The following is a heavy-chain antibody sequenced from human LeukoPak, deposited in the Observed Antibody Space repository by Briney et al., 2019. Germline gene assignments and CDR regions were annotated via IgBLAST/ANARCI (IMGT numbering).Heavy chain of an antibody. D-gene: IGHD2-15*01. CDR1: GGSFSGYY. V-gene: IGHV4-34*01. CDR3: ARGWGLYCSGGSCYALDY. Sequence: PSETLSLTCAVYGGSFSGYYWSWIRQPPGKGLEWIGEINHSGSTNYNPSLKSRVTISVDTSKNQFSLKLSSATAADTAVYYCARGWGLYCSGGSCYALDYWGQGTLVTVSS. CDR2: INHSGST. J-gene: IGHJ4*02.